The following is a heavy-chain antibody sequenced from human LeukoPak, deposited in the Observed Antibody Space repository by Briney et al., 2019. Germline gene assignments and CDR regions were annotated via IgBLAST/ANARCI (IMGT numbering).Heavy chain of an antibody. Sequence: GRSLRLSCAASGFTFSDYGMHWVRQAPGKGLEWVAVIWHDGSNKYYADSVQGRFTISRGSSKNTLYLQMNSLRAEDTAVYYCAKDGDAGTSYYFYYMDVWGKGTTVTVSS. D-gene: IGHD7-27*01. V-gene: IGHV3-33*06. CDR2: IWHDGSNK. CDR3: AKDGDAGTSYYFYYMDV. CDR1: GFTFSDYG. J-gene: IGHJ6*03.